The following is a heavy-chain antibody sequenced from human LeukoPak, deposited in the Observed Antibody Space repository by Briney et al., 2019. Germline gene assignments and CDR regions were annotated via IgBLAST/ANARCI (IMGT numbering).Heavy chain of an antibody. V-gene: IGHV3-21*01. CDR2: ISSSSSYI. J-gene: IGHJ4*02. CDR3: ALGAYDSSGYLVY. Sequence: PSETLSLTCAVYGGSFSGYYWSWIRQAPGKGLEWVSSISSSSSYIYYADSVKGRFTISGDNAKNSLYLQMNSLRAEDTAVYYCALGAYDSSGYLVYWGQGTLVTVSS. D-gene: IGHD3-22*01. CDR1: GGSFSGYY.